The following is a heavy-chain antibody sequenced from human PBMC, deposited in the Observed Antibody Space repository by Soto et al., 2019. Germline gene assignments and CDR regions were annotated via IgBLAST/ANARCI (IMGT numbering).Heavy chain of an antibody. CDR3: TIVRVEESALDH. CDR1: VFIFSNNG. D-gene: IGHD3-10*02. CDR2: MSYYGSDT. V-gene: IGHV3-30*02. J-gene: IGHJ1*01. Sequence: PGGSLRLSCVGSVFIFSNNGMHWVLQTPGKGLEWVAFMSYYGSDTFYADSVKGRFTISRDNSKNTLFLQMRNLRAEDTAMYYCTIVRVEESALDHWGKGGMVTIFS.